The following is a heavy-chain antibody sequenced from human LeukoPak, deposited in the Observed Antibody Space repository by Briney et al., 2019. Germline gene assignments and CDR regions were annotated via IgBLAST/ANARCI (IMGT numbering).Heavy chain of an antibody. CDR2: IYHSGST. Sequence: SETLSFTCTVSGHSISSGFYWGWIRQPPGKGLEWIGNIYHSGSTYYNPSLKSRVTISVDTSKNQFSLKLISVTAADTAMYYCASTYSLYDAFDIWGQGTMVTVSS. CDR1: GHSISSGFY. J-gene: IGHJ3*02. D-gene: IGHD1-26*01. V-gene: IGHV4-38-2*02. CDR3: ASTYSLYDAFDI.